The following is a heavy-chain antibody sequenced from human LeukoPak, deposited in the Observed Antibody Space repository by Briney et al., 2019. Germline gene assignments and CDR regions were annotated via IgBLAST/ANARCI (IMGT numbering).Heavy chain of an antibody. D-gene: IGHD1-26*01. CDR2: IYHSGST. Sequence: PSXTLSLTCAVSGYSISSGYYWGWIRPPPGKGLEWIGSIYHSGSTYYNPSLKSRVTISVDTSKNQFSLKLSSVTAADTAVYYCARSVYSRGSYRYYFDSWGQGTLVTVSS. CDR3: ARSVYSRGSYRYYFDS. J-gene: IGHJ4*02. CDR1: GYSISSGYY. V-gene: IGHV4-38-2*01.